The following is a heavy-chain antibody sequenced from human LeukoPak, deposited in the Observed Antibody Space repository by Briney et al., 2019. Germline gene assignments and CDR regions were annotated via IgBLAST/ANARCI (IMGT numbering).Heavy chain of an antibody. CDR3: ARQAYSSGWYFDY. J-gene: IGHJ4*02. V-gene: IGHV4-59*08. D-gene: IGHD6-19*01. Sequence: PSETLSLTCTVSGGSIITYYWSWIRQPPGKGLEWIGYIYYSGTTNYNPSLKSRVTISVDTSKNQFSLKLSSVTAADTAVYYCARQAYSSGWYFDYWGQGTLVTVPS. CDR2: IYYSGTT. CDR1: GGSIITYY.